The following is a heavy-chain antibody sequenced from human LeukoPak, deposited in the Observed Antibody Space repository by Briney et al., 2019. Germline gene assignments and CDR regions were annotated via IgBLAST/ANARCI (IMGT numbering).Heavy chain of an antibody. CDR3: ARWGIAVAGHPSDAFDI. CDR2: IYSGGST. CDR1: GFTVSSNY. V-gene: IGHV3-66*01. J-gene: IGHJ3*02. D-gene: IGHD6-19*01. Sequence: PGGSLRHSCAASGFTVSSNYMSWVRQAPGKGLEWVSVIYSGGSTYYADSVKGRFTISRDNSKNTLYLQMNSLRAEDTAVYYCARWGIAVAGHPSDAFDIWGQGTMVTVSS.